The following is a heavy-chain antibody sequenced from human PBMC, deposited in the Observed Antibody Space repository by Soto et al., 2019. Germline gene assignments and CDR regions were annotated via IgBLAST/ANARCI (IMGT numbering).Heavy chain of an antibody. J-gene: IGHJ4*02. Sequence: PSETLSLTCTVSGGSISSGDYYWSWIRQPPGKGLEWIGYIYYSGATFYDPSLQSRVTISVDTSKNQFSLKLSSVTAADTAVYFCARGELRFNYYFDYWGQGALVTVSS. CDR3: ARGELRFNYYFDY. V-gene: IGHV4-30-4*01. D-gene: IGHD3-3*01. CDR2: IYYSGAT. CDR1: GGSISSGDYY.